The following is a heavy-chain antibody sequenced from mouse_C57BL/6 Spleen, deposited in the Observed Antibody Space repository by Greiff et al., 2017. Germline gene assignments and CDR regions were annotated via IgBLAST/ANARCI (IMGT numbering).Heavy chain of an antibody. Sequence: EVKLMESGPELVKPGASVKISCKASGYPFTDYNMNWVKQSNGKSLEWIGVINPNYGTTSYNQKFKGKATLTVDQSSSTAYMQLNSLTSEDSAVYYCARDRYYGNYPMDYWGQGTSVTVSS. J-gene: IGHJ4*01. V-gene: IGHV1-39*01. CDR3: ARDRYYGNYPMDY. CDR2: INPNYGTT. CDR1: GYPFTDYN. D-gene: IGHD2-1*01.